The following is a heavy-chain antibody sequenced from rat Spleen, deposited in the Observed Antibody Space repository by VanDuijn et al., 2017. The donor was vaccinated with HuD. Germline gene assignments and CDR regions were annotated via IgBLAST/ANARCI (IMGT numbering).Heavy chain of an antibody. D-gene: IGHD1-2*01. CDR1: GFTFSDYN. CDR2: ISYDGSST. CDR3: ARHGLDYYSSYIGFDY. V-gene: IGHV5-7*01. J-gene: IGHJ2*01. Sequence: EVQLVESGGGLVQPGRSLKLSCAASGFTFSDYNMAWVRQAPKKGLEWVATISYDGSSTYYRDSVKGRFTISRDNAKSTLYLQMDSLRSEDTATYYCARHGLDYYSSYIGFDYWGQGVMVTVSS.